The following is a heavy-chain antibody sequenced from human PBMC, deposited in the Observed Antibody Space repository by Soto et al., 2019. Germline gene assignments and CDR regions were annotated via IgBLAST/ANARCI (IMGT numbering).Heavy chain of an antibody. CDR2: INPNSGGT. CDR3: ANLSCPRGESGPRYYGREG. Sequence: ASVKVSCKASGYTFTGYYMHWVRQAPGQGLEWMGWINPNSGGTNCAQKFQGRVTMTRDTSTSTAYMELSRLRSDDTAVYYCANLSCPRGESGPRYYGREGGGQGTTVAVS. CDR1: GYTFTGYY. J-gene: IGHJ6*01. V-gene: IGHV1-2*02.